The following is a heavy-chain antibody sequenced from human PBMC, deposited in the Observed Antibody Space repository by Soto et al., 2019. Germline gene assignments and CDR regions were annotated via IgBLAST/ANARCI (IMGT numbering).Heavy chain of an antibody. CDR1: GGSTSSYY. V-gene: IGHV4-59*08. J-gene: IGHJ3*02. CDR3: ARGIAAAGMVDAFDI. D-gene: IGHD6-13*01. CDR2: IYYSGST. Sequence: PSETLSLTCTVSGGSTSSYYWSWIRQPPGKGLEWIGYIYYSGSTNYNPSLKSRVTISVDTSKNQFSLKLSSVTAADTAVYYCARGIAAAGMVDAFDIWGQGTMVTVSS.